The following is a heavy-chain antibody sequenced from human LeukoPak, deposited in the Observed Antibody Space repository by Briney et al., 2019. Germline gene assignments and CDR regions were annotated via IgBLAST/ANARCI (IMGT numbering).Heavy chain of an antibody. CDR1: GYTFTGYY. CDR2: INPNSGGT. CDR3: ARVASGSRGFDY. D-gene: IGHD1-26*01. V-gene: IGHV1-2*02. Sequence: ASVKVSCKASGYTFTGYYMHWVRQAPGQGLEWKGWINPNSGGTNYAQKFQGRVTMTRDTSISTAYMELSRLRSDDTAVYYCARVASGSRGFDYWGQGTLVTVSS. J-gene: IGHJ4*02.